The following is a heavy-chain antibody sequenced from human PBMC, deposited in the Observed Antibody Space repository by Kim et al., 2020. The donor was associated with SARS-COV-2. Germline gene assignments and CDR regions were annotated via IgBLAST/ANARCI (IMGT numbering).Heavy chain of an antibody. J-gene: IGHJ3*02. V-gene: IGHV3-13*01. Sequence: PGSVKGRFTISRENAKNSLYLQMNSLRAGDTTVYYCARGYSSSWYWAFDIWGQGTMVTVSS. D-gene: IGHD6-13*01. CDR3: ARGYSSSWYWAFDI.